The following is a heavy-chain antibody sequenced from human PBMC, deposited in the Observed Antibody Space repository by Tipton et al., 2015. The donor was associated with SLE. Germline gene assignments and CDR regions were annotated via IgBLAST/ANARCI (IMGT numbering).Heavy chain of an antibody. CDR1: DGSFSSFY. Sequence: TLSLTCAVYDGWYDGSFSSFYWSWTRQPPGKGLEWIGEIDHSGRSNYKPSLKSRVTMSVETSKNQFSLSLSSVTAADTAVYYCARAGHRNSWFVDCWGQGTPVTVSS. CDR2: IDHSGRS. D-gene: IGHD6-13*01. V-gene: IGHV4-34*01. J-gene: IGHJ4*02. CDR3: ARAGHRNSWFVDC.